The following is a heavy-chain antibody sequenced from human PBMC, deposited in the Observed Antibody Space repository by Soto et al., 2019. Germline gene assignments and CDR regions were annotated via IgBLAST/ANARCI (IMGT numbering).Heavy chain of an antibody. D-gene: IGHD3-22*01. Sequence: QVQLVQSGAEVKKPGSSVKVSCKASGGTFSSYAFSWVRQAPGQGLEWMGGIIPIFGTANYAQKFQGRVTITADESTSTAYMELSSLRSEDTAVYYCARGTPVSSGYKYYYYYYGMDVWGQGTTVTVSS. CDR3: ARGTPVSSGYKYYYYYYGMDV. CDR1: GGTFSSYA. CDR2: IIPIFGTA. V-gene: IGHV1-69*01. J-gene: IGHJ6*02.